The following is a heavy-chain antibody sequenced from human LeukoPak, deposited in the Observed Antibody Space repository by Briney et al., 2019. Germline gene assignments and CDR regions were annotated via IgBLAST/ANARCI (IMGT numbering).Heavy chain of an antibody. V-gene: IGHV3-15*01. CDR1: GFTFSNAW. J-gene: IGHJ4*02. CDR2: IKSTTDGGAI. Sequence: GGSLRLSCAASGFTFSNAWMSWVRQAPGKGLEWVGPIKSTTDGGAIDYAAPVKGRFTISRGDSKNTLYLQMNSLKTEDTAVYYCTTFVSGTTPHSWGQETLVTVSS. CDR3: TTFVSGTTPHS. D-gene: IGHD1/OR15-1a*01.